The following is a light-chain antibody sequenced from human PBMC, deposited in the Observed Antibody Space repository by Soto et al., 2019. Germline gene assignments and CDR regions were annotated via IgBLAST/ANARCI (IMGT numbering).Light chain of an antibody. V-gene: IGKV3-15*01. CDR1: QSVTNN. J-gene: IGKJ2*01. CDR3: QQYTNWPYT. Sequence: EIMMTQSPATLSVSPGERATLSCRASQSVTNNLAWYQQKPGQAPRLLIYGAFTRATGIPARFSGSGSGTEFTLNITSLQSEDFAVYYCQQYTNWPYTFGQGAKLEIK. CDR2: GAF.